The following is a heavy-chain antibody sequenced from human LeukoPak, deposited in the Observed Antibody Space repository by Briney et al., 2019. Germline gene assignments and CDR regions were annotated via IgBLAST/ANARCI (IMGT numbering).Heavy chain of an antibody. Sequence: PSETLSLTCTVSGGSISSYYWSWIRQPPGKGLEWIGYIYYSGSTNYNPSLKSRVTMSVDTSKNQFSLKLSSVTAADTAVYYCARDHDYGDYDIWGQGTMVTVSS. V-gene: IGHV4-59*12. CDR2: IYYSGST. CDR1: GGSISSYY. D-gene: IGHD4-17*01. J-gene: IGHJ3*02. CDR3: ARDHDYGDYDI.